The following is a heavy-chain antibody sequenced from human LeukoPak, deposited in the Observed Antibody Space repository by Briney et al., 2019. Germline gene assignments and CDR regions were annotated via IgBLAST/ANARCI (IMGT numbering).Heavy chain of an antibody. D-gene: IGHD1-26*01. V-gene: IGHV3-33*01. CDR1: GFTFSHYG. J-gene: IGHJ4*02. CDR2: MWSDGTKK. Sequence: GGSLRLSCAASGFTFSHYGMHWVRQAPGKGLEWVAVMWSDGTKKYYADSVKGRFTISRDNAKSSLFLQTNSLRAEDTAVYYCARDKWEQSPNFDYWGQGTLVTVSS. CDR3: ARDKWEQSPNFDY.